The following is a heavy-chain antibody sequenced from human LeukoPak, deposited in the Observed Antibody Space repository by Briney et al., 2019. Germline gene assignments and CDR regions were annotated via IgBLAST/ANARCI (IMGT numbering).Heavy chain of an antibody. V-gene: IGHV3-7*01. CDR1: GFIFDDYA. J-gene: IGHJ5*02. D-gene: IGHD3-16*01. CDR2: IKQDGSEK. CDR3: ARDPVGAGDLDP. Sequence: GGSLRLSCAVSGFIFDDYAMHWVRQAPGKGLEWVANIKQDGSEKYYVDSVKGRFTISRDNAKNSLYLQMNSLRAEDTAVYYCARDPVGAGDLDPWGQGTLVTVSS.